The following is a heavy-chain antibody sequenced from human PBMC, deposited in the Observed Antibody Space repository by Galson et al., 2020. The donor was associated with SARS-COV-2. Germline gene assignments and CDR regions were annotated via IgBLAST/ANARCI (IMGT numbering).Heavy chain of an antibody. CDR1: GFTFSSYA. Sequence: GGSLRLSCAASGFTFSSYAMHWVRQAPGKGLEWVAVISYDGSNKYYADSVKGRFTISRDNSKNTLYLQMNSLRAEDTAVYYCARDLREDIVVVPAAPDYWGQGTLCTVSS. V-gene: IGHV3-30*03. CDR2: ISYDGSNK. D-gene: IGHD2-2*01. J-gene: IGHJ4*02. CDR3: ARDLREDIVVVPAAPDY.